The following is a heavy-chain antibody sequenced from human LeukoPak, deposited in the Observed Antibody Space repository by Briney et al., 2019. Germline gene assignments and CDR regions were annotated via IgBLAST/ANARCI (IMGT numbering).Heavy chain of an antibody. V-gene: IGHV1-2*02. D-gene: IGHD3-22*01. CDR1: GYTFTGYY. Sequence: ASVKVSCKASGYTFTGYYMHWVRQAPGQGLEWMGWINPNSGGTNYAQKFQGRVTMTRDTSISTAYMELSRLRSGDTAVYYCARAWINYYDSSGYLNPVVVHAFEIWGQGTMVTVSS. CDR2: INPNSGGT. CDR3: ARAWINYYDSSGYLNPVVVHAFEI. J-gene: IGHJ3*02.